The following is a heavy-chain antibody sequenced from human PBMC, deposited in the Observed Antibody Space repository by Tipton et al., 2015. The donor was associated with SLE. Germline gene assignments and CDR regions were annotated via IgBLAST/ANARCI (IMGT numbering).Heavy chain of an antibody. CDR3: ARVSSSWLDY. J-gene: IGHJ4*02. CDR2: IYYSGST. Sequence: TLSLTCTVSGGSISSHYWSWIRQPPGKGLEWIGYIYYSGSTNYNPSLKSRVTISVDTSKNQFSLKLSSVTAADTAVYYCARVSSSWLDYWGQGTLVTVSS. CDR1: GGSISSHY. V-gene: IGHV4-59*11. D-gene: IGHD6-13*01.